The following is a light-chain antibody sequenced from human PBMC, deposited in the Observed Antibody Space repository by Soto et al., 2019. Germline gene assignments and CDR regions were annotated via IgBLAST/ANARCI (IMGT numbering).Light chain of an antibody. J-gene: IGLJ2*01. CDR2: DVS. CDR3: SSYTSSSTLV. Sequence: QSALTQPASVSGSPGQSITISCTGTSSDVGGYNYVSWYQQHPGKAPKLMIYDVSNRPSGVSNRVSGSKSGNTASLTISGLQAEDEADYYCSSYTSSSTLVFGGGNKLTVL. V-gene: IGLV2-14*01. CDR1: SSDVGGYNY.